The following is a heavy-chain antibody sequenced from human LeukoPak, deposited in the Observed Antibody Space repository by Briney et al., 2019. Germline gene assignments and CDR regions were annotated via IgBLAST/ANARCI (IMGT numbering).Heavy chain of an antibody. CDR3: ARGGIAAAGPYYYSHRDV. D-gene: IGHD6-13*01. CDR2: IYYSGST. Sequence: PSETLSLTCTVSGGSISSYYWSWIRQPPGKGLEWIGYIYYSGSTNYNPSLKSRVTISVDTSKNQFSLKLSSVTAADTAVYYCARGGIAAAGPYYYSHRDVWGKGTTVTVSS. J-gene: IGHJ6*03. V-gene: IGHV4-59*01. CDR1: GGSISSYY.